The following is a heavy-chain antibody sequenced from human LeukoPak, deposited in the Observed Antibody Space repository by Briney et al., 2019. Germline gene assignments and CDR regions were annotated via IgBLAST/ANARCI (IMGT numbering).Heavy chain of an antibody. CDR3: ARGLRGACSGGTCYPVWFDA. CDR1: GFTFSDSY. Sequence: PGGSLRLSCAASGFTFSDSYMSWIRQSPGRGQEWLSYILPSGSTRFYADSVKGRFTISRDNANNLLYLQMNSLRVADTAVYFCARGLRGACSGGTCYPVWFDAWGQGSLVTVSS. D-gene: IGHD2-15*01. CDR2: ILPSGSTR. V-gene: IGHV3-11*04. J-gene: IGHJ5*02.